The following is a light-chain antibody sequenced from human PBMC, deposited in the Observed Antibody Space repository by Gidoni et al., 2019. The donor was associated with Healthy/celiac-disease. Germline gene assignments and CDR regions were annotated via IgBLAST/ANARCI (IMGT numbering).Light chain of an antibody. V-gene: IGKV3-11*01. CDR1: QRVSSY. CDR3: HPRSTWPT. Sequence: EIVSTQSPATLSLAPGERATRSCRSSQRVSSYLAWYQQNPGQAPSLLIYYASNRATGIPARFRGSGSGTYSTLPISGLGPEGFSVYYGHPRSTWPTFGGGTKVEIK. J-gene: IGKJ4*01. CDR2: YAS.